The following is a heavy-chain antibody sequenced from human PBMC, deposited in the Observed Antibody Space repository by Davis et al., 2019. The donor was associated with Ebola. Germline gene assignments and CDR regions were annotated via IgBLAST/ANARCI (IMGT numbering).Heavy chain of an antibody. V-gene: IGHV4-59*01. CDR2: IYYSGST. D-gene: IGHD3-3*01. CDR1: GGSISTYH. Sequence: MPSETLSLTCTVSGGSISTYHWNWIRQPPGKGLEWIGYIYYSGSTNYNPSLKSRVTISVDTSKNQFSLKLSSVTAADTAVYYCAREGYDFWSGYYTPNWFDPWGQGTLVTVSS. CDR3: AREGYDFWSGYYTPNWFDP. J-gene: IGHJ5*02.